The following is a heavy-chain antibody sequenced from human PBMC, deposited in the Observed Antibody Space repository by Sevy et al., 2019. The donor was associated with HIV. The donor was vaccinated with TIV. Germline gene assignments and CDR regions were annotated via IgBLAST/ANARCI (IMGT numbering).Heavy chain of an antibody. D-gene: IGHD3-10*01. Sequence: GGSLRLSCRASGFKFGDYVMIWFRQAPGKGLDWVGFIRSKVYGGTGEYAAAVKGRVTISRDDSKGIAYLQMNSLKTEDTARYFCTRARYYYDSGSYYGMDVWGQGTTVTVSS. J-gene: IGHJ6*02. CDR2: IRSKVYGGTG. V-gene: IGHV3-49*03. CDR3: TRARYYYDSGSYYGMDV. CDR1: GFKFGDYV.